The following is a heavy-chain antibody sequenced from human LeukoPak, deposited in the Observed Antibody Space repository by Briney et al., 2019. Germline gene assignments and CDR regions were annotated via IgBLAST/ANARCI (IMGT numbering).Heavy chain of an antibody. Sequence: GGSLRLSCAASGFTFSSYSMNWVRQAPGKGLEWVSSISSSSSYIYYADSVKGRFTISRDNAKNSLYLQMNSLRAEDTAVYYCARDISPLWIWEFDYWGQGTLVTVSS. CDR2: ISSSSSYI. CDR1: GFTFSSYS. D-gene: IGHD3-10*01. CDR3: ARDISPLWIWEFDY. V-gene: IGHV3-21*01. J-gene: IGHJ4*02.